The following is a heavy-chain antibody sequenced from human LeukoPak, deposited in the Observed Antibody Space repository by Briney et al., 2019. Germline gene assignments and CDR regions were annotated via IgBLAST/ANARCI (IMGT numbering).Heavy chain of an antibody. CDR3: VRWTAGTTEDS. D-gene: IGHD1-1*01. J-gene: IGHJ4*02. CDR2: LSNSGNT. CDR1: GGSLSSRSHY. Sequence: SETLSFTCTVSGGSLSSRSHYWGWIRQPPGQGLEWIGSLSNSGNTYYNPSLKSRVTISVDTSKNEFSLKLSSVTAADTAVYYCVRWTAGTTEDSWGQGTLVTVSS. V-gene: IGHV4-39*01.